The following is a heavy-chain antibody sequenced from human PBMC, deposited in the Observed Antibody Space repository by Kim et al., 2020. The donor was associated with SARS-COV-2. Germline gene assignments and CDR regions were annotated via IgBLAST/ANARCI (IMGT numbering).Heavy chain of an antibody. V-gene: IGHV4-34*01. Sequence: SETLSLTCAVYGGSFSGYYWGWIRQPPGKELEWIGEISHSGSTNYNPSLKSRVTLSAYTSKNPFSLRLNSVTAADTAVYYGARGPMPSGHCYHWGQGILV. J-gene: IGHJ5*02. CDR3: ARGPMPSGHCYH. CDR1: GGSFSGYY. CDR2: ISHSGST. D-gene: IGHD2-15*01.